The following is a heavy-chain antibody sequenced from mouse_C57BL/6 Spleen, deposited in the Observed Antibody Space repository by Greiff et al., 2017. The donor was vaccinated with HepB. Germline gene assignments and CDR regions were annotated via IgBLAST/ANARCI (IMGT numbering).Heavy chain of an antibody. CDR3: ARSEGNWYFDV. CDR2: IYPGSGNT. V-gene: IGHV1-76*01. Sequence: QVQLQQSGAELVRPGASVELSCKASGYTFTDYYINWVKQRPGQGLEWIARIYPGSGNTYYNEKFKGKATLTAEKSSSTAYMQLSSLTSEDSAVYFCARSEGNWYFDVWGTGTTVTVSS. CDR1: GYTFTDYY. J-gene: IGHJ1*03.